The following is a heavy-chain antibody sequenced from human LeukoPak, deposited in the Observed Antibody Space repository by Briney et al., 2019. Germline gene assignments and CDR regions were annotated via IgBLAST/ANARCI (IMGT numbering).Heavy chain of an antibody. CDR3: AKGPSHYDSSGYYDY. Sequence: GGSLRLSCAASGFTVSSNYMSWVRQAPGKGLEWVSVIYSGGSTYYADSVKGRFTISRDNSKNTLYLQMNSLRAEDTAVYYCAKGPSHYDSSGYYDYWGQGTLVTVSS. D-gene: IGHD3-22*01. CDR2: IYSGGST. J-gene: IGHJ4*02. CDR1: GFTVSSNY. V-gene: IGHV3-53*01.